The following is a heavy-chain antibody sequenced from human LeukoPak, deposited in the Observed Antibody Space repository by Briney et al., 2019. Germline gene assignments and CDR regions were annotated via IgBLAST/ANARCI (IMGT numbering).Heavy chain of an antibody. Sequence: PGGSLRLSCAASGVIVSRNFMSWVRQAPGKGLQWVAIMYAGGTTDCSDSVRGRFHISRDSSNNTLSLQINSLRAEDTAVYYCARGSGSGWPLDRWGQGALVTVSS. V-gene: IGHV3-53*01. CDR1: GVIVSRNF. J-gene: IGHJ5*02. D-gene: IGHD6-19*01. CDR3: ARGSGSGWPLDR. CDR2: MYAGGTT.